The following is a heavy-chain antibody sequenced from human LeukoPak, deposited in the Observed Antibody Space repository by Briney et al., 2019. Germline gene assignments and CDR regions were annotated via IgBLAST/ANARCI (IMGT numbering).Heavy chain of an antibody. Sequence: GGSLRLSCAASGFTFSTYEMNWVRQAPGKGLEWVSYISNSDSDRKYADSVKGRLIISRDNAKSSLYLEMNSLRVEDTAVYYCARVGYSRNRHSGSAFDLWGRGTMVTVAS. D-gene: IGHD6-13*01. V-gene: IGHV3-48*03. CDR2: ISNSDSDR. CDR3: ARVGYSRNRHSGSAFDL. CDR1: GFTFSTYE. J-gene: IGHJ3*01.